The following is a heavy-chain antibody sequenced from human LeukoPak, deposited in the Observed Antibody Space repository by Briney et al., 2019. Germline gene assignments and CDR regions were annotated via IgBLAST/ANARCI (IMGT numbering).Heavy chain of an antibody. CDR1: GGSISSGDYY. Sequence: PSQTLSLTCTVSGGSISSGDYYWSWIRQPPGKGLEWIGYIYYSGSTYYNPSLKSRVTISVDTSKNQFSLKLSSVTAADTAVYYCAKIARITMVRGHEVSYYYMDVWGKGTTVTVSS. D-gene: IGHD3-10*01. V-gene: IGHV4-30-4*08. CDR3: AKIARITMVRGHEVSYYYMDV. CDR2: IYYSGST. J-gene: IGHJ6*03.